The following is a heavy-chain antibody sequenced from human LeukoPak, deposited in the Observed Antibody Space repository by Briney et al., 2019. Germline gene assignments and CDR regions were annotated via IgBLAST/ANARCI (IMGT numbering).Heavy chain of an antibody. V-gene: IGHV3-23*01. CDR1: GFTFSSYA. J-gene: IGHJ6*03. CDR3: AKSLVVVPAAIYYYYYMDV. Sequence: GGSLRLSCAASGFTFSSYAVSWVRQAPGKGLEWVSAISGSGGSTYYADSVKGRFTISRDNSKNTLYLQMNSLRAEDTAVYYCAKSLVVVPAAIYYYYYMDVWGKGTTVTVSS. D-gene: IGHD2-2*01. CDR2: ISGSGGST.